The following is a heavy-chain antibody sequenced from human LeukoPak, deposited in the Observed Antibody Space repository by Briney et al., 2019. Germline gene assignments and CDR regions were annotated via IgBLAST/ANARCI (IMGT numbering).Heavy chain of an antibody. J-gene: IGHJ4*02. CDR3: ARDWGTSSLYLVN. CDR1: GFTFSSYE. CDR2: ISSSGSTI. V-gene: IGHV3-48*03. D-gene: IGHD6-6*01. Sequence: PGGSLRLSCAASGFTFSSYEMNWVRQAPGKGLEWVSYISSSGSTIYYADSVKGRFTISRDNSKNTLYLQMNSLRAEDTAVYYCARDWGTSSLYLVNWGQGTLVTVSS.